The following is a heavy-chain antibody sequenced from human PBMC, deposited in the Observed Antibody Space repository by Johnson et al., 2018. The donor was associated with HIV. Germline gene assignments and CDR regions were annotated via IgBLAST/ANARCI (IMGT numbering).Heavy chain of an antibody. D-gene: IGHD1-26*01. CDR3: AKDLGDAVGTTHDAFDI. Sequence: VQLVESRGGVVRPGGSLRLSCAASGFTFDDYGMSWVRQAPGKGLEWVSGINWNGGSTGYADSVKGRFTISRDNSRNTLYLQLNSLRAEDTAVYYCAKDLGDAVGTTHDAFDIWGQGTMVTVSS. J-gene: IGHJ3*02. CDR2: INWNGGST. CDR1: GFTFDDYG. V-gene: IGHV3-20*04.